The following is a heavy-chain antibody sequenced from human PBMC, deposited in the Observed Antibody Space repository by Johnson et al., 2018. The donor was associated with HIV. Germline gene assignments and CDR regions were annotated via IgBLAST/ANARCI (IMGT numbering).Heavy chain of an antibody. CDR3: PRETNSAMVGDAFDI. V-gene: IGHV3-23*04. J-gene: IGHJ3*02. CDR1: GFKYAAS. Sequence: VQLVESGGGLVQPGGSLRVSCAASGFKYAASGLAFSNYAVKWVSHTPGGDGGTSFADSVRGRYIISRDNSKNTLYLQMNSLRAEDTAVYYCPRETNSAMVGDAFDIWGQGTMVTVSS. D-gene: IGHD5-18*01. CDR2: TPGGDGGT.